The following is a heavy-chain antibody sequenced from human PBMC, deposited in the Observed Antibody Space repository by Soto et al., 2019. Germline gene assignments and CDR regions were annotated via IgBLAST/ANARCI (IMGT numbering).Heavy chain of an antibody. V-gene: IGHV1-3*01. CDR2: INGGNGNT. D-gene: IGHD3-9*01. CDR3: GRDLRYFDWFDY. Sequence: ALVKVSCKASGYTFTSYGMDCVRQAPGQRREWMGWINGGNGNTKYSQKFQGRVTISRDTSASAAYMELRSLGCEDGAVDCCGRDLRYFDWFDYWGQGTMVTVSS. J-gene: IGHJ4*02. CDR1: GYTFTSYG.